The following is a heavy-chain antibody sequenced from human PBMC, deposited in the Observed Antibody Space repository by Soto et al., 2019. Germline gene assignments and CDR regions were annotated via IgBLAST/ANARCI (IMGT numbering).Heavy chain of an antibody. CDR2: IYYSGST. CDR3: ARGLGGSVNWFDP. CDR1: GGSISSGGYY. V-gene: IGHV4-31*03. J-gene: IGHJ5*02. D-gene: IGHD6-19*01. Sequence: PSETLSLTCTVSGGSISSGGYYWSWIRQHPGKGLEWIGYIYYSGSTYYNPSLKSRVTISVDTSKNQFSLKLSSVTAADTAVYYWARGLGGSVNWFDPWGQGTLVTVSS.